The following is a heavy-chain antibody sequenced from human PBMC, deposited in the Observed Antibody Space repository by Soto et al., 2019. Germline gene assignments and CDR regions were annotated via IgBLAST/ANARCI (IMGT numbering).Heavy chain of an antibody. CDR3: AKNYYFDS. CDR1: GFTFSSYA. Sequence: EVQLLESGGGLVQPGGSLRLSCAASGFTFSSYAMSWVRQAPGKGLEWVSSITRDGDRTYYADSVKGRFTISRDYSKSTLHLLMNSLRAEDTALHYCAKNYYFDSWGQGTLVTVSS. J-gene: IGHJ4*02. V-gene: IGHV3-23*01. CDR2: ITRDGDRT.